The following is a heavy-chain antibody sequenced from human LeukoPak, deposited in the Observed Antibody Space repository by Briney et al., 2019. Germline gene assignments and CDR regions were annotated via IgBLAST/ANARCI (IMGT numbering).Heavy chain of an antibody. J-gene: IGHJ4*02. D-gene: IGHD2-2*02. V-gene: IGHV3-23*01. Sequence: GGSLRLSCAASGFTFSSYAMSWVRQAPGKGLEWVSAISGSGDRTYYADSVKGRFTISRDNSKNTLYLQMNSLRAEDTAVYYCAKGVPAAVLIDYWGQGTLVTVSS. CDR2: ISGSGDRT. CDR1: GFTFSSYA. CDR3: AKGVPAAVLIDY.